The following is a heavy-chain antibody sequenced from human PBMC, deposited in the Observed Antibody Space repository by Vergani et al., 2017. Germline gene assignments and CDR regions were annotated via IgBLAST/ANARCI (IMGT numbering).Heavy chain of an antibody. CDR3: ARATPIHDAFDI. Sequence: QVQLQESGPGLVKPSQTLSLTCTVSGGSLSSYYWSWIRQPPGKGLEWIGYIYYSGSTNYNPSLKSRVTISVDTSKNQFSLKLSSVTAADTAVYYCARATPIHDAFDIWGQGTMVTVSS. CDR2: IYYSGST. CDR1: GGSLSSYY. J-gene: IGHJ3*02. V-gene: IGHV4-59*01. D-gene: IGHD3-3*01.